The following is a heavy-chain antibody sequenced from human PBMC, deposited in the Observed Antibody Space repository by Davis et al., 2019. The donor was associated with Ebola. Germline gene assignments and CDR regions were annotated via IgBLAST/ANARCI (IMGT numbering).Heavy chain of an antibody. CDR1: GFTFSSYA. CDR2: ISGSGGST. D-gene: IGHD6-19*01. J-gene: IGHJ2*01. Sequence: GGSLRLSCAASGFTFSSYAMSWVRQAPGKGLEWVSAISGSGGSTYYADSVKGRFTISRDNSKNTLYLQMNSLRAEDTAVYYCARDQVAVAGRPGYFDLWGRGTLVTVSS. CDR3: ARDQVAVAGRPGYFDL. V-gene: IGHV3-23*01.